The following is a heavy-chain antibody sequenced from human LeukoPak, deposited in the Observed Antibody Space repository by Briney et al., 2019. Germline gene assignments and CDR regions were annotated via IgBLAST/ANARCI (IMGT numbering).Heavy chain of an antibody. CDR1: SGSFSGYY. CDR2: INHSRST. Sequence: SENLSLNCAVYSGSFSGYYWSWLRQPQGKGLEWVGKINHSRSTNYNPFLKSRVTIPVDTSKNQFSLKLSSVTAADTAVYYCARVLTMVRGVVGQYYFDYWGQGTLVTVSS. D-gene: IGHD3-10*01. J-gene: IGHJ4*02. CDR3: ARVLTMVRGVVGQYYFDY. V-gene: IGHV4-34*01.